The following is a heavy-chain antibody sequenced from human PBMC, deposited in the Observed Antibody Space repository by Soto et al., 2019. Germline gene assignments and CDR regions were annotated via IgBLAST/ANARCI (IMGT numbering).Heavy chain of an antibody. Sequence: SVKVSCKASGGTFGTYVFTWVRQAPGQGLEWMGGIIPMFGTANYAQKFQGRVTLIADESTSTVYMEVSSLRSEDTAVYYCARGSRDCSGGSCFPLPTAEYFRHWGQGTLVTVS. V-gene: IGHV1-69*13. CDR2: IIPMFGTA. J-gene: IGHJ1*01. D-gene: IGHD2-15*01. CDR3: ARGSRDCSGGSCFPLPTAEYFRH. CDR1: GGTFGTYV.